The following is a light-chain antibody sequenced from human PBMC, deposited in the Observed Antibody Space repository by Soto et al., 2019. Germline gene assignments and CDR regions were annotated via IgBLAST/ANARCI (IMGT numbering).Light chain of an antibody. Sequence: EVVLTQSPGTLSLSPGERATLSCRASQTVTNNYLAWFQQKPGQAPTLLIFGSSDRATGIPDRLSGSGSGTDFTLTISRLEPEDFALYYCQQYGSSFPYTFGQGTMLEIK. J-gene: IGKJ2*01. CDR1: QTVTNNY. CDR2: GSS. CDR3: QQYGSSFPYT. V-gene: IGKV3-20*01.